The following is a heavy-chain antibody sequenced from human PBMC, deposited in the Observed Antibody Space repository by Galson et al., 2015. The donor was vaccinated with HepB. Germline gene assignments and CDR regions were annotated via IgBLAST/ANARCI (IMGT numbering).Heavy chain of an antibody. V-gene: IGHV3-48*01. J-gene: IGHJ6*03. CDR2: ISSSSSTI. D-gene: IGHD6-6*01. CDR1: GFTFSSYS. CDR3: ARDGEQLVYRYYYYMDV. Sequence: SLRLSCAASGFTFSSYSMNWVRQAPGKGLEWVSYISSSSSTIYYADSVKGRFTISRDNAKNSLYLQMNSLRAEDTAVYYCARDGEQLVYRYYYYMDVWGKGTTVTVSS.